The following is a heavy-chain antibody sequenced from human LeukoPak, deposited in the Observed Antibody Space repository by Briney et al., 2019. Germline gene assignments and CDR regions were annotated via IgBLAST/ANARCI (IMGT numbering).Heavy chain of an antibody. D-gene: IGHD6-19*01. CDR3: ASLQWLVPMV. CDR2: IYCSGST. V-gene: IGHV4-39*01. J-gene: IGHJ4*02. CDR1: GGSISSSSYY. Sequence: SETLSLTCTVSGGSISSSSYYWGWIRQPPGKGLEWIGSIYCSGSTYYNPSLKSRVTISVDTSKNQFSLKLSSVTAADTAVYYCASLQWLVPMVWGQGTLVTVSS.